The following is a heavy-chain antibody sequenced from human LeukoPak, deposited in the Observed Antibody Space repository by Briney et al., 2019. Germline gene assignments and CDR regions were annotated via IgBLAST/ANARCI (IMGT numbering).Heavy chain of an antibody. D-gene: IGHD3-16*01. Sequence: SETLSLTCSVSGDSFSGYYWHWIRQPPGKGLEWIGNVYYSGGASYNPSLKSRLTISVDSSKYQFSLKLDSVTAADTAIYYCARQMTTLHPGRTFNIWGQGTMVIVSS. V-gene: IGHV4-59*01. J-gene: IGHJ3*02. CDR1: GDSFSGYY. CDR3: ARQMTTLHPGRTFNI. CDR2: VYYSGGA.